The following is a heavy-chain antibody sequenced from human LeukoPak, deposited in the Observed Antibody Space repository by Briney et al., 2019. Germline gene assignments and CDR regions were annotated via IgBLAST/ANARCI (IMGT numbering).Heavy chain of an antibody. CDR1: GGSISSSSYY. V-gene: IGHV4-39*07. D-gene: IGHD3-16*01. CDR3: ARDNVIRGEGAFDI. J-gene: IGHJ3*02. CDR2: IYYSGST. Sequence: PSETLSLTCTVSGGSISSSSYYWGWIRQPPGKGLEWIGSIYYSGSTYYNPSLKSRVTISVDTSKNRFSLKLSSVTAADTAVYYCARDNVIRGEGAFDIWGQGTMVTVSS.